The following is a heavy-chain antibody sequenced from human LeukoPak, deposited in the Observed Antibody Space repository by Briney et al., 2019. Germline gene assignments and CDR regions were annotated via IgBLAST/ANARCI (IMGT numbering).Heavy chain of an antibody. Sequence: GGSLRLSCAASGFTFSSYSMNWVRQAPGKGLEWVSYISSSSSTIYYADSVKGRFTISRDNAKNSLYLQMNSLRAEDTAVYYCAVTITVTSLDYWGQGTLVTVSS. V-gene: IGHV3-48*01. CDR1: GFTFSSYS. D-gene: IGHD3-22*01. CDR2: ISSSSSTI. CDR3: AVTITVTSLDY. J-gene: IGHJ4*02.